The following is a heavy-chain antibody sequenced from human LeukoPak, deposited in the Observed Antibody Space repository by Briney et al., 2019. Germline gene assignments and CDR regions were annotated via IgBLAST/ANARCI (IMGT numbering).Heavy chain of an antibody. J-gene: IGHJ4*02. CDR2: ISYDGSNK. D-gene: IGHD5-18*01. V-gene: IGHV3-30*03. Sequence: GGSLRLSCAASGFIFTNYGMHWVRQAPGKGLEWVAVISYDGSNKYYADSVKGRFTISRDNSKNTLYLQMNSLRAEDTAVYYCARGGSGYSYGYTLFDYWGQGTLVTVSS. CDR3: ARGGSGYSYGYTLFDY. CDR1: GFIFTNYG.